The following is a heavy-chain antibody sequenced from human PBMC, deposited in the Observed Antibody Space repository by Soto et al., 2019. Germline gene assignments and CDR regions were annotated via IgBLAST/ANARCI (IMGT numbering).Heavy chain of an antibody. V-gene: IGHV3-53*02. CDR1: GFTVSSNY. J-gene: IGHJ4*02. CDR3: ARVTVTPPLFLRVGY. Sequence: EVQLVETGGGLIQPGGSLRLSCAASGFTVSSNYMSWVRQAPGKGLEWVAVIYSGGSTYYADSVKGRLTISRDNSKNTLYPLMDSLRAEDTAVYYCARVTVTPPLFLRVGYWGQGTLVTFSS. D-gene: IGHD2-21*02. CDR2: IYSGGST.